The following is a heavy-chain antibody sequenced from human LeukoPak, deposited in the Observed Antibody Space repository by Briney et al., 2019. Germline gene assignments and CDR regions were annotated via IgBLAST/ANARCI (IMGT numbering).Heavy chain of an antibody. V-gene: IGHV3-30*18. CDR1: GFTFSSYG. CDR2: ISYDGSNK. Sequence: GSLRLSCAASGFTFSSYGMHWVRQAPGKGLEWVAVISYDGSNKYYADSVKARFTISRDNSKNTLYLQMNSLRAEDTAVYYCAKALWFGECLGYWGQGTLVTVSS. D-gene: IGHD3-10*01. J-gene: IGHJ4*02. CDR3: AKALWFGECLGY.